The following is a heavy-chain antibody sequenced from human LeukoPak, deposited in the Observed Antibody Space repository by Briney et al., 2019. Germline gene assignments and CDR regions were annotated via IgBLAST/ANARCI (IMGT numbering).Heavy chain of an antibody. CDR1: GGSFSGYY. CDR2: INHSGST. J-gene: IGHJ5*02. V-gene: IGHV4-34*01. D-gene: IGHD6-13*01. Sequence: SPSETLSLTCAVYGGSFSGYYWSWIRQPPGKGLEWIGEINHSGSTKYSPSLKSRVTISVDTSNNQFSLKLSSVTAADTAVYYCAFSAAALFDPWGQGTPVTVSS. CDR3: AFSAAALFDP.